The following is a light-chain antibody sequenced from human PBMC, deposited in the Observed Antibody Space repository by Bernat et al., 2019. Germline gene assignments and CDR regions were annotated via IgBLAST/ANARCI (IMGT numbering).Light chain of an antibody. V-gene: IGLV2-11*01. J-gene: IGLJ1*01. CDR1: SSDVGGYKY. CDR3: CSYAGSYTYV. Sequence: QSALTQPRSVSGSPGQSVIISCTGTSSDVGGYKYVSWYQQHPGKAPKLMIYDVSKRPSGVPDRFSGSKSGNTASLTISGLQAEDEADYYCCSYAGSYTYVFATGTKVTVL. CDR2: DVS.